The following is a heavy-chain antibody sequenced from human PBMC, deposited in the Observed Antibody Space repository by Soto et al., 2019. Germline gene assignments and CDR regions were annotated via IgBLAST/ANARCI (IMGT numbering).Heavy chain of an antibody. CDR1: GGSISSGGYY. CDR3: ASRALEAAPYYYYGMDV. D-gene: IGHD6-6*01. Sequence: SETLSLTCTVSGGSISSGGYYWSWIRQHPGKGLEWIGYIYYSGSTYYNPSLKSRVTISVDTSKNQFSLKLSSVTAADTAVYYCASRALEAAPYYYYGMDVWGQGTTVTVSS. CDR2: IYYSGST. J-gene: IGHJ6*02. V-gene: IGHV4-31*03.